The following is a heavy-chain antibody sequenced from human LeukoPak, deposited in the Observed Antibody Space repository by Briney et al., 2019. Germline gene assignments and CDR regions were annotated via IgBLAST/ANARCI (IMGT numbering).Heavy chain of an antibody. J-gene: IGHJ6*03. D-gene: IGHD4-11*01. CDR2: INPSGGST. V-gene: IGHV1-46*01. CDR1: GYTFTSYY. Sequence: EASVKVSCKASGYTFTSYYMHWVRQAPGQGLEWMGIINPSGGSTSYAQKFQGRVTMTRDMSTSTVYMELSSLRSEDTAVYYCARGPAYRRYYYYMDVWGKGTTVTVSS. CDR3: ARGPAYRRYYYYMDV.